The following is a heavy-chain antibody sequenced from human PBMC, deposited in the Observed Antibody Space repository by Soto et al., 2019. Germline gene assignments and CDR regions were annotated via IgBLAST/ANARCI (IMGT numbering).Heavy chain of an antibody. CDR2: ISYDGSNK. CDR1: GFTFSSYA. Sequence: GGSLRLSCAASGFTFSSYAMHWVRQAPGKGLEWVAVISYDGSNKYYADSVKGRFTISRDNSKNTLYLQMNSLRAEDTAVYYCARYIRYYDILTGYDAFDIWGQGTMVTVSS. CDR3: ARYIRYYDILTGYDAFDI. V-gene: IGHV3-30-3*01. J-gene: IGHJ3*02. D-gene: IGHD3-9*01.